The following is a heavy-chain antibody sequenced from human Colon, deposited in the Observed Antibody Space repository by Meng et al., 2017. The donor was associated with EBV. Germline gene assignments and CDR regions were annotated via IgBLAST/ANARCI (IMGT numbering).Heavy chain of an antibody. CDR3: ARHFINWFDP. Sequence: QGQRHGSGPGLVKPSEALSLTCTVSGGSIGSYYWSWIRQPPGKGLEWIGYIYYSGSTNYNPSLKSRVTISVDTSKNQFSLKLSSVTAADTAVYYCARHFINWFDPWGQGTLVTVSS. J-gene: IGHJ5*02. V-gene: IGHV4-59*08. CDR1: GGSIGSYY. CDR2: IYYSGST.